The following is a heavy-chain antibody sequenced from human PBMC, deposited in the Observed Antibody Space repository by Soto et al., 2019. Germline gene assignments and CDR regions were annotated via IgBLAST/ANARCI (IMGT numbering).Heavy chain of an antibody. CDR1: GYSFINQW. CDR3: ARRGTYDYGI. Sequence: PGESLKISCKGSGYSFINQWIGWVRQMPGKGLEWMGIIYPGDSDTTYSPSFQGHVTISVDKSISTAYLHWSSLKASDTAMYYCARRGTYDYGIWGQGTLGTVSS. J-gene: IGHJ4*02. CDR2: IYPGDSDT. D-gene: IGHD3-10*01. V-gene: IGHV5-51*01.